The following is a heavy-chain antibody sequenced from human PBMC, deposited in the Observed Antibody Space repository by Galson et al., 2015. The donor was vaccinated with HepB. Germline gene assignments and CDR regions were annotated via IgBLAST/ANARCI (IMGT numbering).Heavy chain of an antibody. CDR3: SRSHYGGDRYHYYGMDV. J-gene: IGHJ6*02. V-gene: IGHV3-49*03. CDR2: ITSKAYGGKT. CDR1: GFTLGDYS. Sequence: SLRLSCAVSGFTLGDYSMSWFRQAPGKGLEWVGFITSKAYGGKTEYAASVKGRFTISRDDSKSIAFLQINSLKSEDTAVYYCSRSHYGGDRYHYYGMDVWGQGTTVTVSS. D-gene: IGHD2-21*02.